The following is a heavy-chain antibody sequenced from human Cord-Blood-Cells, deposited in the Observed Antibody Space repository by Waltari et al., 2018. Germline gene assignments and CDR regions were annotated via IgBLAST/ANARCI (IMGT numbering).Heavy chain of an antibody. CDR3: AREAAALDY. Sequence: QVQLVESGGGVVQPGRSLRLSCAASGFTFSSYAMHWVRQAPGKGLGWVAVISDNGSNKYYADSVKGRFTISRDNSKNTLYLQMNSLRAEDTAVYYCAREAAALDYWGQGTLVTVSS. V-gene: IGHV3-30*04. D-gene: IGHD6-13*01. J-gene: IGHJ4*02. CDR2: ISDNGSNK. CDR1: GFTFSSYA.